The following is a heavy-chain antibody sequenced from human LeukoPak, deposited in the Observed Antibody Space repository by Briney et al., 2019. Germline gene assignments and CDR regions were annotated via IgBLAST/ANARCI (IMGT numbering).Heavy chain of an antibody. D-gene: IGHD4-17*01. CDR3: ARGSTTVTTSHFDY. CDR1: GGSFSGYY. Sequence: SETLSLTCAVYGGSFSGYYWSWIRQPPGKGLEWIGEINHSGSTNYNPSLKSRVTISVDTSENQFSLKLSSVTAADTAVYYCARGSTTVTTSHFDYWGQGTLVTVSS. V-gene: IGHV4-34*01. CDR2: INHSGST. J-gene: IGHJ4*02.